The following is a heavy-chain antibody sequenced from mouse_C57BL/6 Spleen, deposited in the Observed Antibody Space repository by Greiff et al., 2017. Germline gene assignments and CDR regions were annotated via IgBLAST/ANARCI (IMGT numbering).Heavy chain of an antibody. CDR3: AMSDGYPMDY. V-gene: IGHV5-6*01. CDR2: ISSGGSYT. J-gene: IGHJ4*01. Sequence: EVQLVESGGDLVKPGGSLKLSCAASGFTFSSYGMSWVRQTPDKRLEWVATISSGGSYTYYPDSVKGRFTISRDNAKNTLYLQMSSLKSEDTAMYYCAMSDGYPMDYWGQGTSVTVSS. CDR1: GFTFSSYG. D-gene: IGHD2-3*01.